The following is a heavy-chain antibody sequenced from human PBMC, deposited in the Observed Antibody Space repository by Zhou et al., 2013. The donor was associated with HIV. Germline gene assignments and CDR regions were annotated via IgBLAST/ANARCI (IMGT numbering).Heavy chain of an antibody. CDR3: ARASAPSVQYHGMDV. V-gene: IGHV1-46*01. CDR2: INPSADST. CDR1: TYTFRTYG. J-gene: IGHJ6*02. Sequence: QSGPEVKRPGASVRVSCMASTYTFRTYGLAWVRQAPGQGLEWMGIINPSADSTIYAQKFQGRVTVTQDTSTSTVYMELSSLRSEDTAVYFCARASAPSVQYHGMDVWAQGTMVTVSS.